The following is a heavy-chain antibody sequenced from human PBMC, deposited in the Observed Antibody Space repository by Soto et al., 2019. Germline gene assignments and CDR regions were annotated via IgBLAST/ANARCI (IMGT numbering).Heavy chain of an antibody. V-gene: IGHV4-61*01. J-gene: IGHJ4*02. CDR3: ARHSGAYQPFDS. D-gene: IGHD1-26*01. CDR1: GGSVSSGNYY. CDR2: IYYDGST. Sequence: QVQLQESGPGLVKPSETLSLTCTVSGGSVSSGNYYWSWIRQPPGKGLEWIGNIYYDGSTYYSPSLKSRVTMSADTSKNQFSLKLNSVTAADTAVYYCARHSGAYQPFDSWGQGTLVTVSS.